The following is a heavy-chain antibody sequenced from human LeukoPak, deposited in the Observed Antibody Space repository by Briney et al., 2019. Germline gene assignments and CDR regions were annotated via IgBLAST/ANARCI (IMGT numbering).Heavy chain of an antibody. D-gene: IGHD5-18*01. V-gene: IGHV3-7*01. CDR1: GFTFSSYW. Sequence: GGSLRLSCAASGFTFSSYWMSWVRQAPGKGLEWVANIKQDGSEKYYVDSVKGRFTISRDNAKNSLYLQMNSLRAEDTAVYYCASDRRGYSYGPLDYWGQGTLVTVSS. CDR2: IKQDGSEK. CDR3: ASDRRGYSYGPLDY. J-gene: IGHJ4*02.